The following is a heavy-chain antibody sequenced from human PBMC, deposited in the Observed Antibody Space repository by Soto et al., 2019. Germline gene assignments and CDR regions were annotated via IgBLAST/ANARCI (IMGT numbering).Heavy chain of an antibody. CDR3: ARALDGVFDY. CDR2: IYYSGST. J-gene: IGHJ4*02. Sequence: SETLSLTCTVSGGSIISYYWSWIRQPPGKGLEWIGYIYYSGSTNYNPSLKSRVTISVDTSKNQFSLKLSSVTAADTAVYYCARALDGVFDYWGQGTLVTVSS. V-gene: IGHV4-59*01. CDR1: GGSIISYY.